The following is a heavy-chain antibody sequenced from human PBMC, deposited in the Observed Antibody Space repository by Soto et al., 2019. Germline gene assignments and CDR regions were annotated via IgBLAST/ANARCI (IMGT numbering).Heavy chain of an antibody. Sequence: AASVKVSCKASGYTFTSYGISWVRQAPGQGLEWLGWISAYNGNTNYAQKLQGRVTMTTDTSTSTAYMELRSLRSDDTAVYYGARDPYSSSWSKRGGVFDYWGQGTLV. CDR1: GYTFTSYG. J-gene: IGHJ4*02. CDR2: ISAYNGNT. V-gene: IGHV1-18*04. D-gene: IGHD6-13*01. CDR3: ARDPYSSSWSKRGGVFDY.